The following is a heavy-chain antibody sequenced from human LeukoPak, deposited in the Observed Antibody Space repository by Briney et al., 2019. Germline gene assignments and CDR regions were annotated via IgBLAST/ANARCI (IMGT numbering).Heavy chain of an antibody. D-gene: IGHD3-10*01. V-gene: IGHV4-61*09. Sequence: SETLSLTCTVSGGSISSGSYYWSWIRQPAGKGLESIGHISTSGSTNYNPSLKSRVTMSVDTSKNQFSLKLSSVTAADTAVYYCARRSYGYRGEGYFDYWGQGTLVTVSS. CDR2: ISTSGST. CDR3: ARRSYGYRGEGYFDY. J-gene: IGHJ4*02. CDR1: GGSISSGSYY.